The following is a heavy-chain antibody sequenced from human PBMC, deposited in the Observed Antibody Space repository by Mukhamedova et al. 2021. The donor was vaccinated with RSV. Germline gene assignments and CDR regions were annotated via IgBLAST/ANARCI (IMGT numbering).Heavy chain of an antibody. V-gene: IGHV4-34*01. J-gene: IGHJ4*02. CDR3: ARASYSNYVPPFYY. Sequence: KSRVTISVDTSKNQFSLKLSSVTAADTAVYYCARASYSNYVPPFYYWGQGTLFSVSS. D-gene: IGHD4-11*01.